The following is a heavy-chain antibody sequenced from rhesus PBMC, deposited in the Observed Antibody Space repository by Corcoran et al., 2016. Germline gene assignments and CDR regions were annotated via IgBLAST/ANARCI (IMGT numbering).Heavy chain of an antibody. CDR3: ARDSLRNLSFDY. CDR2: ISYTGKTL. V-gene: IGHV3-183*01. J-gene: IGHJ4*01. Sequence: EVQLVESGGGLVKPGASLRLSCAASGYTFGYYGINWARPAPGKGLEWVSFISYTGKTLYYADSVKGRFTISRDNAKNSLSLQMNSLRAEDTAVYYCARDSLRNLSFDYWGQGVLVTVSS. CDR1: GYTFGYYG.